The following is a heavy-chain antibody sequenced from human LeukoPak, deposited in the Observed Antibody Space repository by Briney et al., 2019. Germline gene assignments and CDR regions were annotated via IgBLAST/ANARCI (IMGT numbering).Heavy chain of an antibody. Sequence: GASVKVSCKASGYTFTSYGISWVRQAPGQGLEWMGWISAYNGNTNYAQELQGRVTITTDTSTSTAYMELRSLRSDDTAVYYCARDGVLWYYYDSSGYYTKYYFDYWGQGTLVTASS. D-gene: IGHD3-22*01. CDR2: ISAYNGNT. J-gene: IGHJ4*02. V-gene: IGHV1-18*01. CDR3: ARDGVLWYYYDSSGYYTKYYFDY. CDR1: GYTFTSYG.